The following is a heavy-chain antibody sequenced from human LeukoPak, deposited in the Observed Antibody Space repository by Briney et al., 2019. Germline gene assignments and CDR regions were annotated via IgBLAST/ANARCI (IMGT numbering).Heavy chain of an antibody. CDR2: IYHSGNT. CDR1: GYSISSGYY. CDR3: ARAYSSSWYFNWFDP. Sequence: PSETLSLTCTVSGYSISSGYYWGWIRQSPGKGLEWIGSIYHSGNTYYNPSLKSRVTISVDTSKNQFSLKLSSVTAADTAVYYRARAYSSSWYFNWFDPWGQGTLVTVSS. D-gene: IGHD6-13*01. J-gene: IGHJ5*02. V-gene: IGHV4-38-2*02.